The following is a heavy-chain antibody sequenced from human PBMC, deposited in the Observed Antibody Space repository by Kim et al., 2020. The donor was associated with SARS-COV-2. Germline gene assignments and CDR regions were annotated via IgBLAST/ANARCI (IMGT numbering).Heavy chain of an antibody. Sequence: GESLKISCKASGFTFTIYWIGWVRQMPGKVLEWMAIIYPSDFDTRYSPAFQGQVTISADRSITTAYSQWSSLKASDTAMYYCARGVNYGGDYWGQGTLVTISS. CDR3: ARGVNYGGDY. CDR1: GFTFTIYW. J-gene: IGHJ4*02. V-gene: IGHV5-51*01. CDR2: IYPSDFDT. D-gene: IGHD2-21*01.